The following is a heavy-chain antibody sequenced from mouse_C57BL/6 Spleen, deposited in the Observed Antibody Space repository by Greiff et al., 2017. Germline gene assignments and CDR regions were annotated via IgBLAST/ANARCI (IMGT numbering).Heavy chain of an antibody. CDR3: ARRVYYDYPWFAY. CDR1: GYTFTSYW. V-gene: IGHV1-5*01. Sequence: EVQLQQPGTVLVRPGASVKMSCKTSGYTFTSYWMHWVKQRPGQGLEWIGAIYPGSSDTSYNEKFKGKAKLTAVTSASTAYMQLSSLTNEDSAVYYCARRVYYDYPWFAYWGQGTLVTVSA. D-gene: IGHD2-4*01. CDR2: IYPGSSDT. J-gene: IGHJ3*01.